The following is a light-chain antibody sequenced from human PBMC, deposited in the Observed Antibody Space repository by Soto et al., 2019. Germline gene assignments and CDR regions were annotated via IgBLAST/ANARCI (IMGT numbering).Light chain of an antibody. J-gene: IGKJ1*01. V-gene: IGKV3-20*01. CDR3: QQYGRSPRT. CDR1: QSVSSN. CDR2: GAS. Sequence: EIVMTQSPATLSVSPGERATLSCRASQSVSSNLAWYQQKSGQAPRLLISGASSRAAGVSDRFSGSGSGTDFTLTISRLEPEDFALYYCQQYGRSPRTFGQGTKVDIK.